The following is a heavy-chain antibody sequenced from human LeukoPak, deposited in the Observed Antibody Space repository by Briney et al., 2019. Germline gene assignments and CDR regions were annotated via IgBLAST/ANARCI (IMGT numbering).Heavy chain of an antibody. CDR2: LSAYNGNT. V-gene: IGHV1-18*01. J-gene: IGHJ4*02. CDR1: GYTFTSYG. Sequence: ASVKVSCKASGYTFTSYGISWVRQAPGQGLEWMGWLSAYNGNTNYAQKLQGRVTMTTDTSTSTAYMELRSLRSDDTAVYYCARDDHGRWLVPGLYDYWGQGTLVTVSS. D-gene: IGHD6-19*01. CDR3: ARDDHGRWLVPGLYDY.